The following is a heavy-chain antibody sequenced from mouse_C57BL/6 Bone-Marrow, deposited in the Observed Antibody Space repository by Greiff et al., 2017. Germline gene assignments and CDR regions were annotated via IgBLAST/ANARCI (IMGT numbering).Heavy chain of an antibody. D-gene: IGHD1-1*01. J-gene: IGHJ3*01. CDR3: ARLTYYYGSSYVAWFAY. CDR1: GYTFTSYG. Sequence: VQLQQSGAELARPGASVKLSCKASGYTFTSYGISWVKQRTGQGLEWIGEIYPRSGNTYYNEKFKGKATLTADKSSSTEYMELRSLTAEDSAVYFCARLTYYYGSSYVAWFAYWGQGTLVTVSA. CDR2: IYPRSGNT. V-gene: IGHV1-81*01.